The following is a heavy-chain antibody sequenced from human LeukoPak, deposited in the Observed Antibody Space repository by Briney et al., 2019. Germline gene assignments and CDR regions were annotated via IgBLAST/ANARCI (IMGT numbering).Heavy chain of an antibody. CDR3: ARGPNSGADY. J-gene: IGHJ4*02. D-gene: IGHD1-26*01. CDR1: GGSISSYY. V-gene: IGHV4-4*07. Sequence: KSSETLSLTCTVSGGSISSYYWSWIRQPAGKGLEWIGRIYTTGSTNYNPSLKSRVTISVDTSKNQFSLKLSSVTAADTAVYYCARGPNSGADYWGQGTLVIVSS. CDR2: IYTTGST.